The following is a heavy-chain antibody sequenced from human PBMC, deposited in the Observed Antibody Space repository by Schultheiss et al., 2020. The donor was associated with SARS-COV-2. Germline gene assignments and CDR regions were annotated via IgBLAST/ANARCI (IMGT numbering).Heavy chain of an antibody. D-gene: IGHD6-13*01. CDR1: GFTVSSNY. J-gene: IGHJ6*02. Sequence: GGSLRLSCAASGFTVSSNYMSWVRQAPGKGLEWVSVIYSGGSTYYADSVKGRFTISRDNAKNSLYLQMNSLRAEDTAVYYCAIPVLGSWYNGMDVWGQGTTVTVSS. CDR2: IYSGGST. CDR3: AIPVLGSWYNGMDV. V-gene: IGHV3-53*01.